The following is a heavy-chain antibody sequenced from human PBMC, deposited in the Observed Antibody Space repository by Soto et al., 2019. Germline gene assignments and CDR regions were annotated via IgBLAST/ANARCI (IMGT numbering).Heavy chain of an antibody. J-gene: IGHJ6*02. CDR1: GFTFSGYT. CDR3: AEGIRSGSYSDNGMDV. Sequence: EVQLVESGGGLVQPGGSLRLSCAVSGFTFSGYTMNWVRQTPGKGLEWLAYINSRGTIIYYADYVKGRFTISRDNVNRSLNLQMHSIRDEDTAIYYCAEGIRSGSYSDNGMDVWGHGTTVTVFS. V-gene: IGHV3-48*02. CDR2: INSRGTII. D-gene: IGHD2-21*01.